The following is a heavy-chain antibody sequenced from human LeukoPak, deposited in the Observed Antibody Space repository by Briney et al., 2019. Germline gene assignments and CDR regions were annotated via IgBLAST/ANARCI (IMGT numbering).Heavy chain of an antibody. CDR2: ISSKGGRT. J-gene: IGHJ3*02. Sequence: GGSLRLSCAASGFTFSNSYMHWVRQAPGKGLEYVSSISSKGGRTYYANSVNGRFTISRDNDKNTLFLQLGSLRPEDMAVYYCARDWVGGWAFDIWGQGTMVAVSS. CDR3: ARDWVGGWAFDI. D-gene: IGHD3-16*01. V-gene: IGHV3-64*01. CDR1: GFTFSNSY.